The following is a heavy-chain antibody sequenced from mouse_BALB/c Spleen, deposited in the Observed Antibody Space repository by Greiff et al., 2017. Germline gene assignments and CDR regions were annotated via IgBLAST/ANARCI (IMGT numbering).Heavy chain of an antibody. J-gene: IGHJ2*01. CDR2: ISYRGST. D-gene: IGHD1-1*01. V-gene: IGHV3-2*02. CDR1: GYSITSDYA. Sequence: EVKLMESGPGLVKPSQSLSLTCTVTGYSITSDYAWNWIRQFPGNKLEWMGYISYRGSTSYNPSLKSRISITRDTSKNQFFLQLNSVTTEDTATYYCARASTVGMGAYFDYWGQGTTRTVSS. CDR3: ARASTVGMGAYFDY.